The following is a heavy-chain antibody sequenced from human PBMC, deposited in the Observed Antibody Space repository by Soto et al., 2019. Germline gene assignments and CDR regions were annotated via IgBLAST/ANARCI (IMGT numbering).Heavy chain of an antibody. Sequence: GGSLRLSCAAAGFNFRSYAMSWVRKATGKGLEWVSAISGSGGSTYYADSVKGRFTISRDNSKNTLYLQMNSLRAEDTAVYYCAKARAQYYDFWSGYPVDYWGQGTLVTVSS. D-gene: IGHD3-3*01. CDR2: ISGSGGST. CDR1: GFNFRSYA. CDR3: AKARAQYYDFWSGYPVDY. V-gene: IGHV3-23*01. J-gene: IGHJ4*02.